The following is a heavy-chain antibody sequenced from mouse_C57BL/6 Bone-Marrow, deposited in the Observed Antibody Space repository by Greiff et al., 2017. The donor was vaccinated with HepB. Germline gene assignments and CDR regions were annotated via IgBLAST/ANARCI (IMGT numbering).Heavy chain of an antibody. Sequence: EVQGVESGAELVRPGASVKLSCTASGFNIKDDYMHWVKQRPEQGLEWIGWIDPENGDTEYASKFQGKATITADTSSNTAYLQLSSLTSEDTAVYYCTTVFYYDYDGGYFDYWGQGTTLTVSS. CDR1: GFNIKDDY. CDR3: TTVFYYDYDGGYFDY. CDR2: IDPENGDT. V-gene: IGHV14-4*01. D-gene: IGHD2-4*01. J-gene: IGHJ2*01.